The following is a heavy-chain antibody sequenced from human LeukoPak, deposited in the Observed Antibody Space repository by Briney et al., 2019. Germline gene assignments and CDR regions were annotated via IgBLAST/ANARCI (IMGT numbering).Heavy chain of an antibody. CDR1: GFTFSSYS. CDR3: ARVGEYQLLPDY. J-gene: IGHJ4*02. CDR2: ISSSSSYI. D-gene: IGHD2-2*01. V-gene: IGHV3-21*01. Sequence: GGSLRLSCAASGFTFSSYSMNWVRQAPGKGLEWVSFISSSSSYIYYADSVKGRFTISRDSAKNSLYLQMNSLRAEDTAVYYCARVGEYQLLPDYWGQGTLVTVSS.